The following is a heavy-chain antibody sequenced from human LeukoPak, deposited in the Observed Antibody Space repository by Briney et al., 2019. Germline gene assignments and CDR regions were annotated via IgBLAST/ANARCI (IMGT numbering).Heavy chain of an antibody. CDR3: ARIGGSVDIGWFFDY. D-gene: IGHD6-19*01. Sequence: QTGGSLRPSCAASGFTFIHYWMSWVRQAPGKGLEWVANIKQDGSEKLYLDSLKGRFTISRDNAKNALYLQMNNLRAEDTAVYYCARIGGSVDIGWFFDYWGQGTLVTVSS. CDR1: GFTFIHYW. J-gene: IGHJ4*02. CDR2: IKQDGSEK. V-gene: IGHV3-7*01.